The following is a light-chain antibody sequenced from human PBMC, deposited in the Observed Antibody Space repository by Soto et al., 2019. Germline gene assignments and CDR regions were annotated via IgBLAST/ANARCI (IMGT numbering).Light chain of an antibody. V-gene: IGLV1-44*01. CDR3: ATWDDRLNGGV. CDR1: RSNIGSNP. CDR2: TND. Sequence: QSVLTQPPSASGTPGLRVTISCSGTRSNIGSNPVNWYQQLPGTAPKLLIYTNDRRPSRVPDRFSGSKSGTSASLAINGLQSDDEADYYCATWDDRLNGGVFGGGTKVTVL. J-gene: IGLJ3*02.